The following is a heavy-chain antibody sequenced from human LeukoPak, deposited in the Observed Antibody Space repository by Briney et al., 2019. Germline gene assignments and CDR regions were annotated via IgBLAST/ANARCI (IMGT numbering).Heavy chain of an antibody. Sequence: PSETLSLTCTVSGGSISSSSYYWGWIRQPPGKGLEWIGSIYYSGSTYYNPSLKSRVTISVDTSKNQFSLKLSSVTAADTAVYYCAREMQQAGSYWGQGTPVTVSS. V-gene: IGHV4-39*07. D-gene: IGHD6-13*01. J-gene: IGHJ4*02. CDR2: IYYSGST. CDR3: AREMQQAGSY. CDR1: GGSISSSSYY.